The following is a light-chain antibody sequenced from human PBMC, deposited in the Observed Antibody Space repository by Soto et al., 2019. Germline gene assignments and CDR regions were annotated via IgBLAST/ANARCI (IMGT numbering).Light chain of an antibody. CDR3: QQGQSFPLS. Sequence: DIQMTQSLSSVSSSAGDRVTITCREIQGSSCWLAWYQQQPGTAPNLLISAASSLQSGVPSRISGSGSETDFTILSSNQQPEDFATSYCQQGQSFPLSFGGGMKMEI. V-gene: IGKV1-12*01. J-gene: IGKJ4*01. CDR1: QGSSCW. CDR2: AAS.